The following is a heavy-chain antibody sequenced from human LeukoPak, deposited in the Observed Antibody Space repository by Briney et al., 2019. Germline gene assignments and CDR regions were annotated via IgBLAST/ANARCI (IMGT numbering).Heavy chain of an antibody. CDR3: ARTTEAHSWRTRYYDYYMDV. D-gene: IGHD6-13*01. CDR1: GGSISSYY. CDR2: IYYSGSS. V-gene: IGHV4-59*01. Sequence: SETLSLTCTVSGGSISSYYWSWIRQPPGKGLEWFGYIYYSGSSNYNPSLKRRGTISVATYKNQSSLKLRSLTAADTAVYYCARTTEAHSWRTRYYDYYMDVWGKGTTVTVSS. J-gene: IGHJ6*03.